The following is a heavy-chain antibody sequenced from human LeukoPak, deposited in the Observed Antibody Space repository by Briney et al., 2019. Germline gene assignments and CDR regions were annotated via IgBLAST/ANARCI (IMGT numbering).Heavy chain of an antibody. Sequence: PSETLSLTCTVSGGSISSSSYYWGWIRQPPGKGLEWIGSIYYSGSTYYNPSLKSRVTISVDTSKNQFSLKLSSVTAADTAVYYCASRRDYYYFDYWGQGTLVTVSS. V-gene: IGHV4-39*01. J-gene: IGHJ4*02. CDR1: GGSISSSSYY. D-gene: IGHD5-24*01. CDR3: ASRRDYYYFDY. CDR2: IYYSGST.